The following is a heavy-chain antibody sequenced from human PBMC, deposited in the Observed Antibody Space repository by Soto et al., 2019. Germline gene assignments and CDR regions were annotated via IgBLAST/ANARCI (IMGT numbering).Heavy chain of an antibody. D-gene: IGHD3-9*01. J-gene: IGHJ2*01. Sequence: QVQLVESGGGVVQPGRSLRLSCAASGFTFSSYGMHWVRQAPGKGLEWVAVIWYDGSYKYYADSVKGRFTISRDNSKNTLYLQMNSLRAEDTAVYYCARGPHILTRYIHWYFDLWGRGTLVTVSS. CDR2: IWYDGSYK. CDR1: GFTFSSYG. CDR3: ARGPHILTRYIHWYFDL. V-gene: IGHV3-33*01.